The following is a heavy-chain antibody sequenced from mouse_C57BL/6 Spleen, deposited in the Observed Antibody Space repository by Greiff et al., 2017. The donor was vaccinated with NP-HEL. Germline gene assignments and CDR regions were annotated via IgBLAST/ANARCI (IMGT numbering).Heavy chain of an antibody. J-gene: IGHJ4*01. Sequence: EVMLVESGEGLVKPGGSLKLSCAASGFTFSSYAMSWVRQTPEKRLEWVAYISSGGDYIYYADTVKGRFTISRDNARNTLYLQMSSLKSEDTDMYYCTREPYYYGSSLYAMDYWGQGTSVTVSS. CDR2: ISSGGDYI. D-gene: IGHD1-1*01. CDR1: GFTFSSYA. V-gene: IGHV5-9-1*02. CDR3: TREPYYYGSSLYAMDY.